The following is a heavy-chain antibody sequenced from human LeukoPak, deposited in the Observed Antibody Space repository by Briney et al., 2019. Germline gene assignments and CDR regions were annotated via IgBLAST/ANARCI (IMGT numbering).Heavy chain of an antibody. CDR2: IKQDGSEK. CDR3: AREALAQSAAFDI. D-gene: IGHD4-11*01. CDR1: GFTFSSYW. V-gene: IGHV3-7*01. Sequence: GGSLRLSCAASGFTFSSYWMSWVRQAPGKGLEWVANIKQDGSEKYYVDSVKGRFTISRDNAKNSLYLQMNSLRAEDTAVYYCAREALAQSAAFDIWGQGTMVTVSS. J-gene: IGHJ3*02.